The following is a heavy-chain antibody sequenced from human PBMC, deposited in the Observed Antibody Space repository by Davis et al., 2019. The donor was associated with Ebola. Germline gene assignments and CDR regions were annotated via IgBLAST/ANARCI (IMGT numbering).Heavy chain of an antibody. CDR2: IGPSGNSF. CDR1: DVSISRHY. CDR3: AKYQSREAVRCFDS. J-gene: IGHJ5*01. V-gene: IGHV3-11*01. D-gene: IGHD1-26*01. Sequence: PGGSLRLSCTVSDVSISRHYWSWIRQPPGKGLEWIAYIGPSGNSFYCADSVKGRFTISRDNSEDTLYLQLNSLRVEDTAIYYCAKYQSREAVRCFDSWGQGTLVSVSS.